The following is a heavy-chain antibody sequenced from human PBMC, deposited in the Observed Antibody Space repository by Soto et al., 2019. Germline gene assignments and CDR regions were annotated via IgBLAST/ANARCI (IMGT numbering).Heavy chain of an antibody. CDR3: AKPASPKYCSGGSCYRAEYFQH. J-gene: IGHJ1*01. V-gene: IGHV3-66*01. Sequence: GGSLRLSCAVSGFTVSSKYMSWVRQAPGKGLEWVAVIQRGGSIYYADSVKGRFAISRDSSKNTLYLQMNSLRAEDTAVYYCAKPASPKYCSGGSCYRAEYFQHWGQGTLVTVSS. CDR1: GFTVSSKY. D-gene: IGHD2-15*01. CDR2: IQRGGSI.